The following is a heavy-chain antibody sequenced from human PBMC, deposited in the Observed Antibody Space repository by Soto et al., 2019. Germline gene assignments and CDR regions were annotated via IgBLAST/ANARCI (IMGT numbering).Heavy chain of an antibody. CDR1: GGTFSSYA. J-gene: IGHJ4*02. CDR2: IIPIFGTA. Sequence: SVKVSCKASGGTFSSYAISWVRQAPGQGLEWMGGIIPIFGTANYAQKFQGRVTITADESTSTAYMELSSLRSEDTAVYYCAREYSYGYKKVGPRDIVFDYRGQGTLVTVSS. V-gene: IGHV1-69*13. D-gene: IGHD5-18*01. CDR3: AREYSYGYKKVGPRDIVFDY.